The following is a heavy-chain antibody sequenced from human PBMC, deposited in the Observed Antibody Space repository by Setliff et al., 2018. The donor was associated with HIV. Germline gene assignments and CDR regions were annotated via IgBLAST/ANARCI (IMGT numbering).Heavy chain of an antibody. Sequence: PSETLSLTCIVSAYSITSGHFWGWIRQPPGKGLEWIGSMHNSGTSYYNPSLKSRVTMSVTTSKNQFSLRLNSVTAADTAVYYCASSIAVPRQPMDVFDIWGQGTLVTVSS. CDR1: AYSITSGHF. V-gene: IGHV4-38-2*02. D-gene: IGHD6-19*01. J-gene: IGHJ3*02. CDR3: ASSIAVPRQPMDVFDI. CDR2: MHNSGTS.